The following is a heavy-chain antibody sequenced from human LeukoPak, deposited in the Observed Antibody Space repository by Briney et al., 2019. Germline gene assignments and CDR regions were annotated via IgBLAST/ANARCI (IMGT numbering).Heavy chain of an antibody. CDR2: MYYSGST. D-gene: IGHD3-22*01. J-gene: IGHJ4*02. CDR3: ARQYYDNTGYYYLDY. CDR1: AGSISSSY. Sequence: TSETLSLTCTVSAGSISSSYWSWIRQPPGKGLEWIGSMYYSGSTYYNPSLKSRLTISVDTSKNQFSLKLTSVTAADTAVYYCARQYYDNTGYYYLDYWGQGTLVTVSS. V-gene: IGHV4-59*05.